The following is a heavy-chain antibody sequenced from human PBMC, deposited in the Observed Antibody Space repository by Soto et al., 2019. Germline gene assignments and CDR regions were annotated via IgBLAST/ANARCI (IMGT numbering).Heavy chain of an antibody. CDR1: GGSINSGGYY. J-gene: IGHJ4*02. CDR3: ARGYRQSGYSSSWVFDY. D-gene: IGHD6-13*01. Sequence: QVQLRESGPGLVKPSQTLSLTCTVSGGSINSGGYYWNCIRQHPGKGLEWIGYMYYSGSTYYNPFLRSRVIISADPSENHFSLKLSSVTAADTAVYFCARGYRQSGYSSSWVFDYWGQGTLVNVSS. V-gene: IGHV4-31*03. CDR2: MYYSGST.